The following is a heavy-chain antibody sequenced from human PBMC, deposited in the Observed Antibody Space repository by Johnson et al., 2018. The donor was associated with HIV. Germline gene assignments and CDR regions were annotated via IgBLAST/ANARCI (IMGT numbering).Heavy chain of an antibody. CDR1: GFTFSDYY. CDR3: TTAKWLLGAFDI. D-gene: IGHD3-22*01. Sequence: QMLLVESGGGLVKPGGSLRLSCAASGFTFSDYYMICIRQAPGKGLEWLSYITSSGTSSYYVDSVKGRFTISRDNSKNTLYLQMNSLKTEDTAVYYCTTAKWLLGAFDIWGQGTMVTVSS. CDR2: ITSSGTSS. V-gene: IGHV3-11*01. J-gene: IGHJ3*02.